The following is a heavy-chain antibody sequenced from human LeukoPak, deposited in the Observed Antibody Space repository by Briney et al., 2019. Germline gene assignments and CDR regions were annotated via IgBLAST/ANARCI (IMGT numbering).Heavy chain of an antibody. V-gene: IGHV1-2*02. CDR3: AREGTTGKFDWFDP. D-gene: IGHD1-1*01. Sequence: ASVKVSCKASGYILIDYNMHWVRQAPGQGLEWMGWISPNSGGTNYAQKFQGRVTMTRDTSSRTAYMELIRLRSDDTAVYYCAREGTTGKFDWFDPWGQGTLVTVSS. J-gene: IGHJ5*02. CDR2: ISPNSGGT. CDR1: GYILIDYN.